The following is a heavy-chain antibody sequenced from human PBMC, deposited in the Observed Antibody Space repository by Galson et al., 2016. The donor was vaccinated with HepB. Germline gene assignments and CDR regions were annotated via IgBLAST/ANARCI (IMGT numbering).Heavy chain of an antibody. V-gene: IGHV3-11*01. CDR1: GFTFSDYY. J-gene: IGHJ6*04. Sequence: SLRLSCAASGFTFSDYYMSWIRQAPGKGLEWVSYISSSGNSIYYADSMKGRFTISRDNAKKSLYLQMNSLRAEDTAVYYCARDRNSVVVPAAMGRNNYYYGMDVWGKGTTVTVSS. D-gene: IGHD2-2*01. CDR3: ARDRNSVVVPAAMGRNNYYYGMDV. CDR2: ISSSGNSI.